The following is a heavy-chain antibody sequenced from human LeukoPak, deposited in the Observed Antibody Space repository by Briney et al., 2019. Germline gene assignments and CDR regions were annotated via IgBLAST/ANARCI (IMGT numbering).Heavy chain of an antibody. J-gene: IGHJ5*02. CDR1: GYNFTNFW. D-gene: IGHD2-2*01. V-gene: IGHV5-51*01. CDR2: IYPGDSDT. CDR3: ARMGWDCSSTSCYLGWFDP. Sequence: GESLKISWKGSGYNFTNFWIGWVRQMPGTGLEWMGIIYPGDSDTRYNPSFQGQVTISADKSISTAYLQRSSLKASDTAIYYCARMGWDCSSTSCYLGWFDPWGQGTPVTVSS.